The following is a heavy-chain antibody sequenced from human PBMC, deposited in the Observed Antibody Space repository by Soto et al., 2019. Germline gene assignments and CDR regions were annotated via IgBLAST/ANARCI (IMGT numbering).Heavy chain of an antibody. Sequence: SETLSLTCTVSGGSDSTGSYDWSWLRQPPGEGLEWSGKIFFTGSAHYHPSLRNRVTISVHTSKDQLSLTLPSVPAADTAVYYCARDGHGMDVWGQGNTVAVSS. CDR1: GGSDSTGSYD. CDR3: ARDGHGMDV. V-gene: IGHV4-61*01. J-gene: IGHJ6*02. CDR2: IFFTGSA.